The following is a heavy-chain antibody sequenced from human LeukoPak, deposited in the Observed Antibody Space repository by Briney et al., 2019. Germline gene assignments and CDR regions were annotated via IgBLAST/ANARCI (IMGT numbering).Heavy chain of an antibody. CDR3: ARDEQWLVHYYYGMDV. CDR1: GYTFSSYG. V-gene: IGHV1-18*01. J-gene: IGHJ6*02. CDR2: ISAYNGNT. D-gene: IGHD6-19*01. Sequence: ASVKVSCKASGYTFSSYGISWVRQAPGQGLEWMGWISAYNGNTNYVQKFQGRVTMTTDTSTRTAYMELRSLRSDDTAVYYCARDEQWLVHYYYGMDVWGQGTTVTVSS.